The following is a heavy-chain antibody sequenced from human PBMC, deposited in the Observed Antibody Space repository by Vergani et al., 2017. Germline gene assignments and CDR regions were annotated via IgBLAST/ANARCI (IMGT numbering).Heavy chain of an antibody. CDR3: ARDLFYYDSSGYYLGFFDY. Sequence: DVHLAESGGGFFQPGGSLRLSCSASGFSFNSYWMHWVRQVPGKGLLWVSRIKSDGSITAYADSVKGRFTISRDNAKNSLYLQMNSLRAEDTAVYYCARDLFYYDSSGYYLGFFDYWGQGTLVTVSS. V-gene: IGHV3-74*03. D-gene: IGHD3-22*01. CDR1: GFSFNSYW. J-gene: IGHJ4*02. CDR2: IKSDGSIT.